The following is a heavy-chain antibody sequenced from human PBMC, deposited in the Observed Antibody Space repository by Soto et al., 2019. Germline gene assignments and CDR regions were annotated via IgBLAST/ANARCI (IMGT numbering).Heavy chain of an antibody. D-gene: IGHD3-3*01. V-gene: IGHV4-39*01. CDR3: ARHVTIFGVVMNFDY. CDR1: GGSISSSSYY. J-gene: IGHJ4*02. CDR2: IYYSGST. Sequence: PSETLSLTCTVSGGSISSSSYYWGWIRQPPGKGLEWIGSIYYSGSTYYNPSLKSRVTISVDTSRNQFSLKLSSVTAADTAVYYCARHVTIFGVVMNFDYWGQGTLVTVSS.